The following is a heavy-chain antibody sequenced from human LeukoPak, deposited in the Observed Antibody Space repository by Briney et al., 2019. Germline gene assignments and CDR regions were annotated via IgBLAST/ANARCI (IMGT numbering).Heavy chain of an antibody. J-gene: IGHJ4*02. Sequence: PGGSLRLSCAAPGFRFSDYYLSWIRQAPGKGLEWISYISHTGETKYYTDSMKGRFTISRDNTKNSLYLQMNSLRAEDTAVYYCARVWWQQPEYWGQGTLVTASS. CDR2: ISHTGETK. V-gene: IGHV3-11*01. CDR1: GFRFSDYY. CDR3: ARVWWQQPEY. D-gene: IGHD2-15*01.